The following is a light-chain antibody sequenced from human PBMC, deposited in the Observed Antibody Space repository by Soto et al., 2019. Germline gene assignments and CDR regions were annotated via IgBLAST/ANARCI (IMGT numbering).Light chain of an antibody. Sequence: EIGLTQSPGTLSLSPGERATLSCRASQSVSSNYLGWYQQKRGQAPRLLIYGASRRATGIPSRFSGSGSGKDVAIDISRLERECLAVYYGQQCVTSPRTFAQGTKVEI. CDR2: GAS. CDR1: QSVSSNY. CDR3: QQCVTSPRT. V-gene: IGKV3-20*01. J-gene: IGKJ1*01.